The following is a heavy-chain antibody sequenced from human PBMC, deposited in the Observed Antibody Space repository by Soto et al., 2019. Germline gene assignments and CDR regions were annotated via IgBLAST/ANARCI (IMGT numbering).Heavy chain of an antibody. CDR3: VRRHVSATGIDWFDP. CDR1: GYTFTSYG. CDR2: INAANGDT. D-gene: IGHD6-13*01. Sequence: ASVKVSCKASGYTFTSYGIHWVRQAPGQRLEWMGWINAANGDTKYSPKFQGRVTITRDTSASTAYMELSSLRSEDTAVYYCVRRHVSATGIDWFDPWGQGXLVTVSS. J-gene: IGHJ5*02. V-gene: IGHV1-3*01.